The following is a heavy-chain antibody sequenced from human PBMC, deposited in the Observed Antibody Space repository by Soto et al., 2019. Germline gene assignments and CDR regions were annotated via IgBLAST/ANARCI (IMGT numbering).Heavy chain of an antibody. CDR2: SYYSGST. CDR3: ARRQNWNNIFDT. J-gene: IGHJ5*02. D-gene: IGHD1-1*01. V-gene: IGHV4-59*08. CDR1: GGSITNNY. Sequence: KSSETLSLTCTVSGGSITNNYWSWIRQSPGKGLEWIGCSYYSGSTSYNPSLRSRVTISIDTSKTQFSLRLRSVTAADTAVYYCARRQNWNNIFDTRGKGT.